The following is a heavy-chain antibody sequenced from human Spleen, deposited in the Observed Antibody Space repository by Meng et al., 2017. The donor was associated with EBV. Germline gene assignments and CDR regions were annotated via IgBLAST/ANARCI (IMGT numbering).Heavy chain of an antibody. V-gene: IGHV1-18*04. CDR3: GWSNMASPYYFDY. J-gene: IGHJ4*01. CDR1: AHTLTVYY. D-gene: IGHD1-26*01. CDR2: ISSYGSST. Sequence: AGAHTLTVYYCSWRRQPPGQGLEWMGCISSYGSSTHNPQNKQGIITMTTATFTNTAYMEVTNPGADDTMLYYAGWSNMASPYYFDYWGQGTLVTVSS.